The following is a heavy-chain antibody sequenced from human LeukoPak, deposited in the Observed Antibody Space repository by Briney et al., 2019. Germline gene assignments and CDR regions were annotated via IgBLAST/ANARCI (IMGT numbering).Heavy chain of an antibody. CDR2: TNPNSGGT. CDR3: ARNLWFGELSFDY. CDR1: GYTFTGYY. V-gene: IGHV1-2*02. J-gene: IGHJ4*02. D-gene: IGHD3-10*01. Sequence: GASVKVSCKASGYTFTGYYMHWVRQAPGQGLEWMGWTNPNSGGTNYAQKFQGRVTMTRDTSISTAYMELSRLRSDDTAVYYCARNLWFGELSFDYWGQGTLVTVSS.